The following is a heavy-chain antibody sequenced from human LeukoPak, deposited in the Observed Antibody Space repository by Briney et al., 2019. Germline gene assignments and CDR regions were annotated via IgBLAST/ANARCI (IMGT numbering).Heavy chain of an antibody. CDR2: ISSSSSYI. Sequence: GGSLRLSCAAAGFTFSTYSMNWVRQAPGKGLEWVSSISSSSSYIYYADSVKGRFTISRDNSKNTVYLQMNSLRAEDTAVYYCARNISVTRWGYWGQGTLVTVSS. CDR3: ARNISVTRWGY. V-gene: IGHV3-21*01. CDR1: GFTFSTYS. D-gene: IGHD2/OR15-2a*01. J-gene: IGHJ4*02.